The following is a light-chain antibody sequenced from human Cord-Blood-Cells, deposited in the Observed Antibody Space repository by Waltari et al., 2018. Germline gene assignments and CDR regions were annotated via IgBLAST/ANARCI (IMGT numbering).Light chain of an antibody. CDR2: DAS. Sequence: DIQMTQSPSSLSASVGDRATIPCQACQDISNYLNWYQQKPGKAPKLLIYDASNLETGVPSRFSRSGSGTDFTFTISSLQPEDIATYYCQQYDNLPPSLTFGGGTKVEIK. CDR1: QDISNY. J-gene: IGKJ4*01. CDR3: QQYDNLPPSLT. V-gene: IGKV1-33*01.